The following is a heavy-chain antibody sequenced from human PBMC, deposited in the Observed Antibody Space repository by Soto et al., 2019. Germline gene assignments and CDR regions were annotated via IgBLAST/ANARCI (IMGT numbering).Heavy chain of an antibody. V-gene: IGHV4-39*01. J-gene: IGHJ5*02. CDR1: GGFISSSAYY. CDR3: ARLGEGDNDCWSEETASVNWFDP. Sequence: PSETLSLTCSVSGGFISSSAYYWGWIRQSPAEGLEWIGTVSNSGGTNYNPSLKSRVAMSVDTSKNQFSLKLNSVTAADTAVYYCARLGEGDNDCWSEETASVNWFDPWGQGTLVTVSS. D-gene: IGHD3-3*01. CDR2: VSNSGGT.